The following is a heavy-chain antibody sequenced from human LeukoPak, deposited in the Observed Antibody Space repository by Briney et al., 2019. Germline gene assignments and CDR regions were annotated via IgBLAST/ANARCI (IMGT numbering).Heavy chain of an antibody. CDR2: IYYSGST. Sequence: SETLSLTCTVSGGSISSSSYYWGWIRQPPGKGLECIGSIYYSGSTYYNPSLKSRVTISVDTSKNQFSLKLSSVTAADTAVYYCAKVLRFLEWLPLRDAFDIWGQGTMVTVSS. D-gene: IGHD3-3*01. CDR3: AKVLRFLEWLPLRDAFDI. J-gene: IGHJ3*02. CDR1: GGSISSSSYY. V-gene: IGHV4-39*01.